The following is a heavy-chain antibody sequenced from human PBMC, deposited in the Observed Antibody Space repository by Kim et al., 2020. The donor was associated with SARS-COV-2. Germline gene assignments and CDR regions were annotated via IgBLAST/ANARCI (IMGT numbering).Heavy chain of an antibody. CDR3: AKDSGPRRRDGYKYYYYYGMDV. Sequence: GGSLRLSCAASGFTFGDYAMHWVRQAPGKGLEWVSGISWNSGSIGYADSVKGRFTISRDNAKNSLYLQMNSLRAEDTALYYCAKDSGPRRRDGYKYYYYYGMDVWGQGTTVTVSS. J-gene: IGHJ6*02. CDR1: GFTFGDYA. CDR2: ISWNSGSI. V-gene: IGHV3-9*01. D-gene: IGHD5-12*01.